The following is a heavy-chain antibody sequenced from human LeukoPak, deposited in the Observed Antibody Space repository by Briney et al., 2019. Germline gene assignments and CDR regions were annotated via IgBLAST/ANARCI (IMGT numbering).Heavy chain of an antibody. Sequence: GRSLRLSCAASGFTFSSYAMHWVRQAPGKGLEWVAVISYDGSNKYYADSVKGRFTISRDNSKNTLYLQMNSLRAEDTAVYYCARAAVSIVGAHAFDIWGQGTMVTVSS. CDR3: ARAAVSIVGAHAFDI. D-gene: IGHD1-26*01. V-gene: IGHV3-30-3*01. CDR2: ISYDGSNK. CDR1: GFTFSSYA. J-gene: IGHJ3*02.